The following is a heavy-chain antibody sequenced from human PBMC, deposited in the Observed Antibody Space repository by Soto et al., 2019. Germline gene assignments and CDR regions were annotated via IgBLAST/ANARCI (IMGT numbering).Heavy chain of an antibody. V-gene: IGHV3-30*18. Sequence: GGSLKLSCAASGFTFCSYGMHWVRQAPGKGLEWVAVISYDGSNKYYADSVKGRFTISRDNSKNTLYLQMNSLRAEDTAVYYWAKADYLPPHYYYVMDVGGKGTRVTVSS. CDR2: ISYDGSNK. CDR1: GFTFCSYG. CDR3: AKADYLPPHYYYVMDV. D-gene: IGHD3-10*01. J-gene: IGHJ6*04.